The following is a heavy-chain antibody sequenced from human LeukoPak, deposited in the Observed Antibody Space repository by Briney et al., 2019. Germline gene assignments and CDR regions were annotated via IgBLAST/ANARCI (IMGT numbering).Heavy chain of an antibody. V-gene: IGHV3-30*18. J-gene: IGHJ4*02. D-gene: IGHD6-19*01. Sequence: GGSLRLSCAASGFTFSSYGVHWVRQAPGKGLEWVAVISYDGSNKYYADSVKGRFTISRDNSKNTLYLQMNSLRAEDTAVYYCAKDRGSGWYTFGYWGQGTLVTVSS. CDR2: ISYDGSNK. CDR1: GFTFSSYG. CDR3: AKDRGSGWYTFGY.